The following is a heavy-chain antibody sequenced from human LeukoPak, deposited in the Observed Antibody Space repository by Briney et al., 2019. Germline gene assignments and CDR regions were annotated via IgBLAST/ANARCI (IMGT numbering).Heavy chain of an antibody. V-gene: IGHV1-8*01. CDR2: MNPDSTNT. CDR3: ARVPSLGYCSGGSCYRFDH. CDR1: GYTFASYD. D-gene: IGHD2-15*01. J-gene: IGHJ4*02. Sequence: ASVTVSCKASGYTFASYDINWVRQAPGQGLEWMGWMNPDSTNTGYAQKFQGRVTMTRDTAMSTAYMELSSLTSEDTAVYYCARVPSLGYCSGGSCYRFDHWGQGTLVAVSS.